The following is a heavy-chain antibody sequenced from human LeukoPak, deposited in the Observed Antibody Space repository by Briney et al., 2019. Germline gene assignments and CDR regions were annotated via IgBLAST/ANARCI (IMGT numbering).Heavy chain of an antibody. D-gene: IGHD2-2*01. J-gene: IGHJ6*02. CDR3: AKDIVVVPAAKHYYYGMDV. V-gene: IGHV1-46*01. Sequence: ASVKVSCKASGYTFTSYYMHWVRQAPGQGLEWMGIINPSGGSTSYAQKLQGRVTMTTDTSTSTAYMELRSLRSDDTAVYYCAKDIVVVPAAKHYYYGMDVWGQGTTVTVSS. CDR2: INPSGGST. CDR1: GYTFTSYY.